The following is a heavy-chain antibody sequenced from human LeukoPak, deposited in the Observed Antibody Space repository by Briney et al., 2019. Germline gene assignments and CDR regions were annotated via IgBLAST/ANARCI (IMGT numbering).Heavy chain of an antibody. CDR1: GFTFTSYW. CDR3: ATDGSPFDN. Sequence: AGGSLRLSCAASGFTFTSYWMSWVRQPPGKGLEWVANIKQDGNEKYYLDSVKGRFTISRDNAKTSLYLQMDSLRAEDTAVYYCATDGSPFDNWGQGTLVTVSS. V-gene: IGHV3-7*01. J-gene: IGHJ4*02. CDR2: IKQDGNEK.